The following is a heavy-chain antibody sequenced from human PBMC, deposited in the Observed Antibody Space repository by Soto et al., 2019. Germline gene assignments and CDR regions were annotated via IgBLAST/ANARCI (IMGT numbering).Heavy chain of an antibody. D-gene: IGHD3-22*01. V-gene: IGHV4-39*01. J-gene: IGHJ3*02. CDR2: VYYSGST. CDR3: ARQTDSYYTFDAFDI. Sequence: SETLSLTCTVSGGSISSGSYYWDWIRQPPGKGLEWIGNVYYSGSTDYNPSLESRVTISVDTSKNQFSLKLSSVTAADTAVYYCARQTDSYYTFDAFDIWGQGTMVTVS. CDR1: GGSISSGSYY.